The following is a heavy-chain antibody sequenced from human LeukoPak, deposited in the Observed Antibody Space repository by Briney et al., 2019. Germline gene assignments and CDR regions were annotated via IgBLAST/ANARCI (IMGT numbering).Heavy chain of an antibody. CDR2: IKQDGSEK. CDR3: ARAFTIFGVVKPQNYFDY. V-gene: IGHV3-7*01. Sequence: GGSLRLSCAASGFTFSSYSMNWVRQAPGKGLEWVANIKQDGSEKYYVDSVKGRFTISRDNAKNSLYLQMNSLRAEDTAVYYCARAFTIFGVVKPQNYFDYWGQGTLVTVSS. J-gene: IGHJ4*02. D-gene: IGHD3-3*01. CDR1: GFTFSSYS.